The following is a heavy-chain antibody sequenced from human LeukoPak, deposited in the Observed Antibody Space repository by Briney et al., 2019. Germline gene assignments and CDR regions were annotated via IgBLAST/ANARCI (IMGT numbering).Heavy chain of an antibody. CDR2: IKQDGSEK. D-gene: IGHD6-13*01. J-gene: IGHJ4*02. CDR1: EFSVSGYW. V-gene: IGHV3-7*01. Sequence: GGSLRLSCAVSEFSVSGYWMTWVRQAPGKGLEWVANIKQDGSEKNYVDSVKGRFTISRDNAENSLFLQMNSLRVEDTSVYYCAREWQGGIAAAGTRIAGDYWGQGTLVAVSS. CDR3: AREWQGGIAAAGTRIAGDY.